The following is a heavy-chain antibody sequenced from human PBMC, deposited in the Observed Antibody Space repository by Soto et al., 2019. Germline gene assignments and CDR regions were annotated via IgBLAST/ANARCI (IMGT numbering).Heavy chain of an antibody. Sequence: ASVKVSCKASGYTFTYYGISWVRQAPGQGLEWMGWINAYNGNTKSAQKLQGRVTLTTDTSTSTAYMELRSLRSDDTAVYYCARDAAAGLNDCWGQGTLVTVSS. CDR1: GYTFTYYG. D-gene: IGHD6-13*01. CDR3: ARDAAAGLNDC. J-gene: IGHJ4*02. CDR2: INAYNGNT. V-gene: IGHV1-18*01.